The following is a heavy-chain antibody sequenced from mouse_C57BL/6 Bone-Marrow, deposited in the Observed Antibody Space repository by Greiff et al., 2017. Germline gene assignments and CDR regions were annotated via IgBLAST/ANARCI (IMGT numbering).Heavy chain of an antibody. J-gene: IGHJ2*01. CDR3: ASGGYYGNRFDY. V-gene: IGHV1-54*01. D-gene: IGHD2-1*01. Sequence: VHLVESGAELVRPGTSVKVSCKASGYAFTNYLIEWVKQRPGQGLEWIGVINPGSGGTNYNEKFKGKATLTADKSSSTAYMQLSSLTSEDSAVYFCASGGYYGNRFDYWGQGTTLTVSS. CDR1: GYAFTNYL. CDR2: INPGSGGT.